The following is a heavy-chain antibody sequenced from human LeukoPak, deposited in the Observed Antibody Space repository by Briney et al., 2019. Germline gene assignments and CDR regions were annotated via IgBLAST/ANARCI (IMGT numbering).Heavy chain of an antibody. CDR3: AKGGIVVVPAAHLNWFDP. Sequence: PGGSLRLSCAASGFPFSSYAMSWVRQAPGKGLEWVSVISGRGGSTYYADSVKGRFTITRDNAKNALYLQMNSLRAEDTAVYYCAKGGIVVVPAAHLNWFDPWGQGTLVTVSS. V-gene: IGHV3-23*01. D-gene: IGHD2-2*01. CDR2: ISGRGGST. CDR1: GFPFSSYA. J-gene: IGHJ5*02.